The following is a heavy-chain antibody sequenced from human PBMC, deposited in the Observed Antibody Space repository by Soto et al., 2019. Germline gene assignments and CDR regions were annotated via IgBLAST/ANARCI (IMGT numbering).Heavy chain of an antibody. V-gene: IGHV5-51*01. Sequence: GESLKISCKGSGYSFTSYWIGWVRQMPGKGLEWMGIIYPGDSDTRYSPSFQGQVTISADKSISTAYLQWSSLKASDTAMYYCARGGYDTILYYYYGMDVWGQGTTVTVSS. J-gene: IGHJ6*02. CDR1: GYSFTSYW. CDR2: IYPGDSDT. D-gene: IGHD3-22*01. CDR3: ARGGYDTILYYYYGMDV.